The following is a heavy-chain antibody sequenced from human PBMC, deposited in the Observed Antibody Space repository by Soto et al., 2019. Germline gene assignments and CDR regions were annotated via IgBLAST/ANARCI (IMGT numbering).Heavy chain of an antibody. D-gene: IGHD3-10*01. V-gene: IGHV1-18*04. J-gene: IGHJ6*02. Sequence: GASVKVSCKASGYTFTSYGISWVRQAPGQGLEWMGWISAYNGNTNYAQKLQGRVTMTTDTSTSTAYMELRSLRSDDTAVYYCARGRFLYYYGSGSYYNVGRYGMDVWGQGTTVTAP. CDR1: GYTFTSYG. CDR2: ISAYNGNT. CDR3: ARGRFLYYYGSGSYYNVGRYGMDV.